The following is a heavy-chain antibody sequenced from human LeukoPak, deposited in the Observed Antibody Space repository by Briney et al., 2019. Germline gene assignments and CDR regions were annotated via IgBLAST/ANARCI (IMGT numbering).Heavy chain of an antibody. D-gene: IGHD3-3*01. Sequence: SGRSLRLSCAASGFTFSSYGMHWVRQAPGKGLEWVAVISYDGSNKYYADSVKGRFTISRDNSKNTLYLQMNSLRVEDTAVYYCTKSDWFDPWGQGTLVTVSS. CDR3: TKSDWFDP. J-gene: IGHJ5*02. V-gene: IGHV3-30*18. CDR1: GFTFSSYG. CDR2: ISYDGSNK.